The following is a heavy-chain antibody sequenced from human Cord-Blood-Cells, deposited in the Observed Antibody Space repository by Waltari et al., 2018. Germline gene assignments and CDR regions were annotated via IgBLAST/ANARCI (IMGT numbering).Heavy chain of an antibody. CDR1: GYTFTSYD. D-gene: IGHD3-10*01. CDR3: ARGQTNYYGSGSYYNFDY. CDR2: MNPNSGNT. J-gene: IGHJ4*02. Sequence: QVQLVQSGAEVKKPGASVKVSCKASGYTFTSYDINWVRQATGQGLEWMGWMNPNSGNTGYAQKFQGRVTITSNTSRSTAYMELSSLRSEDTAVYYCARGQTNYYGSGSYYNFDYWGQGTLVTVSS. V-gene: IGHV1-8*03.